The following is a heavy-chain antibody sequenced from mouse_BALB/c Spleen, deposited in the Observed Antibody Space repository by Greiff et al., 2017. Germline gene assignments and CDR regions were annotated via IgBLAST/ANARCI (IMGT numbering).Heavy chain of an antibody. CDR1: GYSFTSYW. V-gene: IGHV1-5*01. Sequence: EVQLHQSGTVLARPGASVKMSCKASGYSFTSYWMHWVKQRPGQGLEWIGAIYPGNSDTSYNQKFKGKAKLTAVTSASTAYMELSSLTNEDSAVYYCTRWGLRVRNAMDYWGQGTSVTVSS. CDR2: IYPGNSDT. CDR3: TRWGLRVRNAMDY. D-gene: IGHD2-4*01. J-gene: IGHJ4*01.